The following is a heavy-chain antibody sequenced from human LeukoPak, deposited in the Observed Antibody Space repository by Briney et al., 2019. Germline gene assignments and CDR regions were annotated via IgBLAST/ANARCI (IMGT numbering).Heavy chain of an antibody. J-gene: IGHJ3*02. CDR3: ARVNYYDSSGYYSPLDAFDI. V-gene: IGHV4-34*01. CDR2: INHSGST. Sequence: SETLSLTCAVYGGSFSGYYWSWIRQPPGKGLEWIGEINHSGSTNYNPSLKSRVTISVDTSKNQFSLKLSSVTAADTAVYYCARVNYYDSSGYYSPLDAFDIWGQGTMVTVSS. CDR1: GGSFSGYY. D-gene: IGHD3-22*01.